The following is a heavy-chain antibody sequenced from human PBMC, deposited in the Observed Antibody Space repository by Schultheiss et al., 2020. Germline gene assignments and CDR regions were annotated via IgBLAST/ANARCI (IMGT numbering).Heavy chain of an antibody. J-gene: IGHJ5*02. D-gene: IGHD3/OR15-3a*01. Sequence: SATLSLTCTVSGGSISSGGYYWSWIRQHPGKGLEWIGYIYYSGSTYYNPSLKSRVTISVDTSKNQFSLKLSSVTAADTAVYYCASMGTGSNTLNWFDPWGQGNLGTVSS. CDR1: GGSISSGGYY. CDR3: ASMGTGSNTLNWFDP. CDR2: IYYSGST. V-gene: IGHV4-31*03.